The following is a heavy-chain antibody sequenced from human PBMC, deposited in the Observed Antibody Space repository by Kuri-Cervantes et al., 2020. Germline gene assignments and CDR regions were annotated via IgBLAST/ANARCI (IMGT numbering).Heavy chain of an antibody. Sequence: SETLSLTCTVSGDSISTFYCSWIRQPPGKGLEWIGYVYYSGSTNYNPSLKSRVTISVDTSKNQFSLKLSSVTAADTAVYYCARDRAVVPASPTTWFDPWGQGTLVTVSS. CDR2: VYYSGST. J-gene: IGHJ5*02. CDR3: ARDRAVVPASPTTWFDP. V-gene: IGHV4-59*01. CDR1: GDSISTFY. D-gene: IGHD2-2*01.